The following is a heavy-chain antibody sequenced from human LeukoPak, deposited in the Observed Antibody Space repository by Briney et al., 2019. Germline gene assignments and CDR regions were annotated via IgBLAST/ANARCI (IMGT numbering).Heavy chain of an antibody. CDR1: GFIFSNYW. CDR2: INRDGSGK. V-gene: IGHV3-7*01. CDR3: ARVEYSGNGNLY. J-gene: IGHJ4*02. Sequence: GGSLRLSCAASGFIFSNYWMAWVRQVPGKGLEWVANINRDGSGKYYLPSVRGRFTISKDDAKDSLYLQMDSLRPEDTAIYYCARVEYSGNGNLYWGQGTLVTVSS. D-gene: IGHD1-26*01.